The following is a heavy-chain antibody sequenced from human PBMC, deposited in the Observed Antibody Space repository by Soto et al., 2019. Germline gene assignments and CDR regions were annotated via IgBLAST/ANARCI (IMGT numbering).Heavy chain of an antibody. J-gene: IGHJ6*02. CDR2: IKHRGST. CDR3: ARGRGRLFGAVYYNYGMDV. D-gene: IGHD3-3*01. Sequence: SLTCGVSGGSFNDHYWIWIRQSPGKGLERIGEIKHRGSTIYNPSLKSRVTMSVDTSKTQFSLKLSSVTAADTAMYYCARGRGRLFGAVYYNYGMDVWGQGTTVTVSS. CDR1: GGSFNDHY. V-gene: IGHV4-34*01.